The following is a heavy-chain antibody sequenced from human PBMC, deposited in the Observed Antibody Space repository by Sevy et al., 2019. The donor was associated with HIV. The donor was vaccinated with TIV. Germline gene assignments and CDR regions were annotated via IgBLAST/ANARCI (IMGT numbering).Heavy chain of an antibody. Sequence: GESLKISCTASGFTFGDYAMSWFRQAPGKRLEWVGFIRSKAYGGTTEYAASVKGRFTISRDDSKSIAYLQMNSLKTEDTAVYYCTRDYSSSWFPTPTRNVNAFDIWGQGTLVTVSS. CDR1: GFTFGDYA. CDR2: IRSKAYGGTT. CDR3: TRDYSSSWFPTPTRNVNAFDI. D-gene: IGHD6-13*01. V-gene: IGHV3-49*03. J-gene: IGHJ3*02.